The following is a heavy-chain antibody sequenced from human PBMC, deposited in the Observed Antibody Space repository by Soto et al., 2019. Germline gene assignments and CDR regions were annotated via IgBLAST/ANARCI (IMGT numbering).Heavy chain of an antibody. V-gene: IGHV3-48*03. Sequence: PGGSLRLSCAASGFTFSSYEMDWVRQAPGKGLEWVAYISSSGVIVYVDSVKGRFTISRDNAAKSLYLQMNSLRAEDTAVYYCTKEKSVMYSGYDAFDIWGRGTMVTVSS. CDR1: GFTFSSYE. D-gene: IGHD5-12*01. CDR3: TKEKSVMYSGYDAFDI. J-gene: IGHJ3*02. CDR2: ISSSGVI.